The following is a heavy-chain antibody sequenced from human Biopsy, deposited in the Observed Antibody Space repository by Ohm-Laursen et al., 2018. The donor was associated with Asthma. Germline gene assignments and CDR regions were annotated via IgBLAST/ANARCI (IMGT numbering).Heavy chain of an antibody. CDR1: GGSFSGHY. Sequence: GTLSLTCAVYGGSFSGHYWNWIRPPPGKGLEWIGEIIHSGNSNYNRSLKSRVTMSVDTPKNQFSLKLSSVTAADTAVYYCARGGYCSGGNCYLRRPSHPVSYFDLWGRGTLVTVSS. D-gene: IGHD2-15*01. V-gene: IGHV4-34*01. J-gene: IGHJ2*01. CDR2: IIHSGNS. CDR3: ARGGYCSGGNCYLRRPSHPVSYFDL.